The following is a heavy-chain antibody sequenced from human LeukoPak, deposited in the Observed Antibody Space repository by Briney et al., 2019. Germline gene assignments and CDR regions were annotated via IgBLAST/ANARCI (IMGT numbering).Heavy chain of an antibody. CDR2: ISGSGGST. J-gene: IGHJ4*02. V-gene: IGHV3-23*01. Sequence: GGSLRLSCAASGFTCSSYAMSWVRQAPGKGLEWVSAISGSGGSTYYADSVKGRFTISRDNSKNTLYLQMNSLRAEDTAVYYCAKAFRLGGYSGYEGLDYYFDYWGQGTLVTVSS. D-gene: IGHD5-12*01. CDR1: GFTCSSYA. CDR3: AKAFRLGGYSGYEGLDYYFDY.